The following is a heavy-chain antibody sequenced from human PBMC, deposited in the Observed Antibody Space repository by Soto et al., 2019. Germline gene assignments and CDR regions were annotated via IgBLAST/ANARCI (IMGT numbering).Heavy chain of an antibody. D-gene: IGHD3-3*01. CDR1: GGSLTKYY. Sequence: SETLSLTCTVSGGSLTKYYWSWIRQPAGKGLEWIGRISTSGNVVSKASLRSRLTMSVDTSKNQFSLRLTSVTAADTAVYYSARDNNDFWSLYPLAFDYWGQGALVTVSS. V-gene: IGHV4-4*07. J-gene: IGHJ4*02. CDR3: ARDNNDFWSLYPLAFDY. CDR2: ISTSGNV.